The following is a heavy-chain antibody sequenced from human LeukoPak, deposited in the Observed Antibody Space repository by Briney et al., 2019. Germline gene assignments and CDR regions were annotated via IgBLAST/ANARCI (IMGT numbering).Heavy chain of an antibody. Sequence: ASVKVSCKASGYSFTSYRMHWVRQAPGQGLEWMGWINPNSGGTNYAQKFQGWVTMTRDTSISTAYMELSRLRSDDTAVYYCARDRAGYDSSGYPVDYFDYWGQGTLVTVSS. CDR2: INPNSGGT. CDR3: ARDRAGYDSSGYPVDYFDY. J-gene: IGHJ4*02. D-gene: IGHD3-22*01. V-gene: IGHV1-2*04. CDR1: GYSFTSYR.